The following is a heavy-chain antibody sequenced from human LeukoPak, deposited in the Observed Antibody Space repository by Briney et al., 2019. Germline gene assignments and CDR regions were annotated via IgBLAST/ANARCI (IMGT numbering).Heavy chain of an antibody. D-gene: IGHD5-12*01. CDR3: ARAWDIVATEVDY. V-gene: IGHV3-11*01. Sequence: GGSLRLSCAASGFTFTDYYFSWIRQAPGKGPEWLSFISDSGATIYYADSVKGRFTISRDNAKNVLYLQMNSLRSDDTAVYYCARAWDIVATEVDYWGQGTLVTVSS. CDR1: GFTFTDYY. CDR2: ISDSGATI. J-gene: IGHJ4*02.